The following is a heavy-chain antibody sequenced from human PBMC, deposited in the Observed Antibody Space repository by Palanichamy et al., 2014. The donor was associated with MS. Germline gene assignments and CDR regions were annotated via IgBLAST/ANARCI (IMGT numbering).Heavy chain of an antibody. Sequence: VQLQESGPGLVKPSQTLSLTCSVSGASITTGGRYWSWIRQIPGKGLEWIGYIFYSGNVYYNPALKSRVSISVVTSKDQFFLKVASMTAADTAVYFCAAYNTDSGGYSSFEYWGQGVLVTVSS. CDR2: IFYSGNV. D-gene: IGHD3-22*01. J-gene: IGHJ4*02. CDR1: GASITTGGRY. CDR3: AAYNTDSGGYSSFEY. V-gene: IGHV4-31*03.